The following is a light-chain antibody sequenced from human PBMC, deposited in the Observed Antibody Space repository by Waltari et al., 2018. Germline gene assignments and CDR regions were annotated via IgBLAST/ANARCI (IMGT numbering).Light chain of an antibody. Sequence: DIQMTQSPSTLSASVGERLIITCRASQTIGTWLAWYQQKSGKAPKLLIYKASSLESGVPPRFSGSGSGTEFTLTISSLQPDDFATYHCQQYNSYPYTFGQGTKLEIK. CDR2: KAS. J-gene: IGKJ2*01. CDR1: QTIGTW. V-gene: IGKV1-5*03. CDR3: QQYNSYPYT.